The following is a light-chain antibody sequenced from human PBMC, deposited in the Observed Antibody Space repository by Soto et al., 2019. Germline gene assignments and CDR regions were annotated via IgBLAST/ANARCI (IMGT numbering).Light chain of an antibody. CDR3: QQYNNWPPTWT. J-gene: IGKJ1*01. CDR1: QSISSSD. CDR2: GAS. Sequence: EIVLTQSPGTRSLSPGERATLSCRASQSISSSDLAWYQQKPGQAPRLLIYGASTRATGIPARFSGSGSGTEFTLTISSLQSEDVAVYYCQQYNNWPPTWTFGQGTKVDIK. V-gene: IGKV3-15*01.